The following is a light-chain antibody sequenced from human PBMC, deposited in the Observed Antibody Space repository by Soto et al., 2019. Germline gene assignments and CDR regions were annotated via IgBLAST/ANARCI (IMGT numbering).Light chain of an antibody. Sequence: DIQMTQSPPTLPAFVGDTVTITCGASQGVSSWLAWYQQKPGTAPNLLIYDASSLASGVPSRFSGSGSGTKFTLTIRSLQPDDFATYYCQQYISFPKTFGHGTKV. CDR2: DAS. CDR3: QQYISFPKT. CDR1: QGVSSW. J-gene: IGKJ1*01. V-gene: IGKV1-5*01.